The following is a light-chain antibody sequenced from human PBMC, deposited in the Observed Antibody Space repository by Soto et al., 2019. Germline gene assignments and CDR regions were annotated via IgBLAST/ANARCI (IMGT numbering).Light chain of an antibody. CDR3: QQYGSSPLT. CDR1: QSVSSSY. V-gene: IGKV3-20*01. CDR2: GAS. Sequence: EIVLTQSPGTLSFSTGEGATLSCRASQSVSSSYLAWYRQKPGQAPTLLIYGASSRATGIPDRFSGSGSGTDFTLTISRLGPEDFAVYYCQQYGSSPLTFGQGTKVDIK. J-gene: IGKJ1*01.